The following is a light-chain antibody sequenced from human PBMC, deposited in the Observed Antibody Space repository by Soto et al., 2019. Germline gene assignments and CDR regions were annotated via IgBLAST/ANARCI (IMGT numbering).Light chain of an antibody. J-gene: IGKJ2*01. CDR3: QQYKSDST. CDR1: QNISHY. Sequence: DIQMTQSPSSLCASVGDRVTITCRASQNISHYLAWYQQKPGKAPKFLIYDASTLQVGIPTRFSGSGSGTKFTLIISSLQPDEFATYYCQQYKSDSTFGQETKLGIK. V-gene: IGKV1-5*01. CDR2: DAS.